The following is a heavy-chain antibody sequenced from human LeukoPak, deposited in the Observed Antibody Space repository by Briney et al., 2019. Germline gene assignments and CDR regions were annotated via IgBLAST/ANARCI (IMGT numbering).Heavy chain of an antibody. Sequence: ASVKVSCKASGYTFTSYGISWVRQAPRQGLEWMGWISAYNGNTNYAQKLQGRVTMTTDTSTSTAYMELRSLRSDDTAVYYCARDPPCSGGSCSYYYYYYGMDVWGQGTTVTVSS. CDR1: GYTFTSYG. D-gene: IGHD2-15*01. J-gene: IGHJ6*02. CDR2: ISAYNGNT. CDR3: ARDPPCSGGSCSYYYYYYGMDV. V-gene: IGHV1-18*01.